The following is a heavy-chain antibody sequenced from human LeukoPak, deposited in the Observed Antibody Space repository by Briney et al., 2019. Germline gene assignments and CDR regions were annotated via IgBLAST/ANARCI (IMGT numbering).Heavy chain of an antibody. J-gene: IGHJ6*02. V-gene: IGHV4-59*01. CDR3: ARRDPDSEGVDV. Sequence: SETLSLTCIVSGGSIRSYHWSWIRQSPGKGLEWIGYIHYSGSTNYNPSLKSRVAISVDTSKNQFSLNLNSVTAADTAIYYCARRDPDSEGVDVWGQGTTVTVSS. CDR1: GGSIRSYH. D-gene: IGHD1-26*01. CDR2: IHYSGST.